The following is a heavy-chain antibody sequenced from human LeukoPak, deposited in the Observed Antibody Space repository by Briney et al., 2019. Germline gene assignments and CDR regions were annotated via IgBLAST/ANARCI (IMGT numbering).Heavy chain of an antibody. CDR1: GFTFSSYA. J-gene: IGHJ4*02. V-gene: IGHV3-30*04. CDR3: AKDTELRGPAATLDY. Sequence: GGSLRLSCAASGFTFSSYAMHWVRQAPGKGLEWVAVISYDGSNKYYADSVKGRFTISRDNSKNTLYLQMNSLRAEDTAVYYCAKDTELRGPAATLDYWGQGTLVTVSS. D-gene: IGHD2-2*01. CDR2: ISYDGSNK.